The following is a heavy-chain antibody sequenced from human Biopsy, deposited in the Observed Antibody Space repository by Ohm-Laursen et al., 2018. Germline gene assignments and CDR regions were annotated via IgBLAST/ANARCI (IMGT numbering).Heavy chain of an antibody. CDR3: ARGGLNYWYFDL. CDR2: INPNSGGT. Sequence: ASVKVSCKASGYSFTSYGMNWVRQAPGQGLEWMGWINPNSGGTNYAQKFQGRVTMTRDTSMSTAYMELNRLRSDDTAVYYCARGGLNYWYFDLWGRGTLVTVSS. CDR1: GYSFTSYG. J-gene: IGHJ2*01. V-gene: IGHV1-2*02. D-gene: IGHD1-26*01.